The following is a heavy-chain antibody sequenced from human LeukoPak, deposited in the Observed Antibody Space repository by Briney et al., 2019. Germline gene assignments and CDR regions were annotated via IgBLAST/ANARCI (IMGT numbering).Heavy chain of an antibody. CDR1: GGTFSSYA. Sequence: GASVKVSCKASGGTFSSYAISWVRQAPGQGLEWMGGIIPIFGTANYAQKFQGRVTITTDESTSTAYMELSSLRSEDTAVYYCARGPKYYDFWSGSQPDAFDIWGQGTMVTVSS. D-gene: IGHD3-3*01. J-gene: IGHJ3*02. CDR3: ARGPKYYDFWSGSQPDAFDI. V-gene: IGHV1-69*05. CDR2: IIPIFGTA.